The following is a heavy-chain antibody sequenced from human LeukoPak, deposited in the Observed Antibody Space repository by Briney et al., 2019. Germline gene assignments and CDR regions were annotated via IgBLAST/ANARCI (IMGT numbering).Heavy chain of an antibody. V-gene: IGHV3-30*18. CDR3: AKGGEFDY. Sequence: GRSLRLSCAASGFTFSGYGMHWVRQAPGKGLEWVAVISYDGSNKYYADSVKGRFTISRDNSKNTLYLQMNSLRAEDTAVYYCAKGGEFDYWGQGTLVTVSS. CDR1: GFTFSGYG. CDR2: ISYDGSNK. D-gene: IGHD3-16*01. J-gene: IGHJ4*02.